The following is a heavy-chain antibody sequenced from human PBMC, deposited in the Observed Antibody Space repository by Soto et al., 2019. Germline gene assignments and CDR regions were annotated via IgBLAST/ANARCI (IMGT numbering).Heavy chain of an antibody. D-gene: IGHD3-22*01. J-gene: IGHJ4*02. CDR1: GGTFSSYA. Sequence: VKVSCKASGGTFSSYAISWVRQAPGQGLEWMGGIIPIFGTANYAQKFQGRVTITADESTSTAYMELSSLRSEDTAVYYCASNPYYYDSSGYYYFDYWGQGTLVTVSS. CDR3: ASNPYYYDSSGYYYFDY. CDR2: IIPIFGTA. V-gene: IGHV1-69*01.